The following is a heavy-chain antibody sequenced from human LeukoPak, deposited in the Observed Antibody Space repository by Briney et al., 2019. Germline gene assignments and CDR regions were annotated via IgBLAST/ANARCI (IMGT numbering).Heavy chain of an antibody. CDR1: GGSMSGSF. CDR2: IYSSGRT. CDR3: ARAPGGCGGTCPFDY. D-gene: IGHD2-15*01. Sequence: SETLSLTCTVSGGSMSGSFWSWIRQPAGKGLEWIGRIYSSGRTNYNPSLKSRVTMSLDTSKSQFSLKLTSVTAADRAVYCCARAPGGCGGTCPFDYWGQGTLVTVAS. V-gene: IGHV4-4*07. J-gene: IGHJ4*02.